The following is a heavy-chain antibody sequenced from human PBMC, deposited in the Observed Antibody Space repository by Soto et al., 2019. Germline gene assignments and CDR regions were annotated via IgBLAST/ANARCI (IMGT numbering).Heavy chain of an antibody. CDR2: ISYDGSNK. Sequence: QVQLVESGGGVVQPGRSLRLSCAASGFTFSSYGMHWVRQAPGQGLEWVAVISYDGSNKYYADSVKGRFTISRDNSKNTLYLQMNSLRAEDTAVYYCAKGVGYFDYWGQGTLVTVSS. J-gene: IGHJ4*02. CDR3: AKGVGYFDY. D-gene: IGHD3-16*01. V-gene: IGHV3-30*18. CDR1: GFTFSSYG.